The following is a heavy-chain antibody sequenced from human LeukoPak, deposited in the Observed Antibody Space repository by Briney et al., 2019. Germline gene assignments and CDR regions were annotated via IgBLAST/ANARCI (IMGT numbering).Heavy chain of an antibody. D-gene: IGHD2-2*01. J-gene: IGHJ4*02. CDR1: GFTFSSYA. CDR3: AKVDIVVVPAAENFDY. V-gene: IGHV3-23*01. Sequence: PGGSLRLSCAASGFTFSSYAMSWVRQAPGKGLEWVSAISGSGGSTYYADSVKGRFTISRDNSKNTLYLQMNSLGAEDTAVYYCAKVDIVVVPAAENFDYWGQGTLVTVSS. CDR2: ISGSGGST.